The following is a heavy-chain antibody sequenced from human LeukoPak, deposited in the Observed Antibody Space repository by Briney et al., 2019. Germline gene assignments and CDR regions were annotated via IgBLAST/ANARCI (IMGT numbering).Heavy chain of an antibody. CDR2: ISAYNGNR. CDR3: ARDRIVEAAALKNGYYYGMDV. V-gene: IGHV1-18*04. CDR1: GYTFTSYG. J-gene: IGHJ6*04. Sequence: ASVKVSYKASGYTFTSYGISWVRQAPGQGLEWMGWISAYNGNRNYTQKLQGRVTMTTDTSTSTAYMELRSLRSDDTAVYYCARDRIVEAAALKNGYYYGMDVWGKGTTGTVSS. D-gene: IGHD1-26*01.